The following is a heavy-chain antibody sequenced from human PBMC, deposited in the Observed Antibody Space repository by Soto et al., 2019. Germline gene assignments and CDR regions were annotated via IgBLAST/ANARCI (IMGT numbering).Heavy chain of an antibody. Sequence: ASVKVSCKASGDTLTRHHIHWMRQAPGQGLGWVGKIDPNGVSTIYAQKFQDRVIMTRDTSTRTVYMELGSLQSDDTAVYYCAVSVEAPAIPTFDNWGQGALVTVSS. CDR3: AVSVEAPAIPTFDN. J-gene: IGHJ4*02. CDR1: GDTLTRHH. D-gene: IGHD6-19*01. CDR2: IDPNGVST. V-gene: IGHV1-46*01.